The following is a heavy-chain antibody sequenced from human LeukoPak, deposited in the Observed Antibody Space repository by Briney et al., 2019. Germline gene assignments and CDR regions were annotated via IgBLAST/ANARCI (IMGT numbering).Heavy chain of an antibody. J-gene: IGHJ6*03. V-gene: IGHV3-49*04. Sequence: GGSLRLSCTTSGFPFGDYAMSWVRQAPGKGLEWVAFIRSKDFGGTTNYAASVKGRLTISRDDSKSIAYLQMNSLKTEDTAVYYCSRETIQVWSRYYYYYMAVWGEGTTVTVSS. CDR2: IRSKDFGGTT. CDR1: GFPFGDYA. D-gene: IGHD5-18*01. CDR3: SRETIQVWSRYYYYYMAV.